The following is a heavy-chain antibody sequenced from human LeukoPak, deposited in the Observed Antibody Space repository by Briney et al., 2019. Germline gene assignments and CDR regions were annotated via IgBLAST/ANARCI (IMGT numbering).Heavy chain of an antibody. CDR2: ISYDGSNK. CDR1: GFTFSSYA. V-gene: IGHV3-30*04. CDR3: AKDHRWFGELLFNYFDY. Sequence: GGSLRLSCAASGFTFSSYAMHWVRQAPGKGLEWVAVISYDGSNKYYADSVKGRFTISRDNSKNTLYLQMNSLRAEDTAVYYCAKDHRWFGELLFNYFDYWGQGTLVTVSS. J-gene: IGHJ4*02. D-gene: IGHD3-10*01.